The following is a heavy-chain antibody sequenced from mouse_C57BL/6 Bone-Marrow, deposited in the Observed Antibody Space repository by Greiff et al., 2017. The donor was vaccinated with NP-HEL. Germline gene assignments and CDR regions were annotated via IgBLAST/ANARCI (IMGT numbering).Heavy chain of an antibody. J-gene: IGHJ1*03. V-gene: IGHV14-3*01. CDR1: GFNFKNSY. Sequence: VQLQQSVAELVRPGASVKLSCTASGFNFKNSYMHWVKQRPEQGLEWIGRLDPANGSTKYAPKFPGKATITADTSSNTAYLQLSSLTSEDTAIYCRARSDSWYLDVWGTGTTVTVSS. CDR2: LDPANGST. CDR3: ARSDSWYLDV.